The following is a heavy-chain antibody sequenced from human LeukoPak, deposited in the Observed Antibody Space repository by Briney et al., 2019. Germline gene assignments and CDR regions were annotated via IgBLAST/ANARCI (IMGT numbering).Heavy chain of an antibody. D-gene: IGHD4-23*01. CDR1: GFTFSSYG. J-gene: IGHJ3*02. CDR3: AKVGATVVTYDAFDI. Sequence: GGSLRLSCAASGFTFSSYGMHWVRQALGKGLEWVAVISYDGSNKYYADSVKGRFTITRDNSKNTLYLQMNSLRAEDTAVYYCAKVGATVVTYDAFDIWGQGTMVTVSS. V-gene: IGHV3-30*18. CDR2: ISYDGSNK.